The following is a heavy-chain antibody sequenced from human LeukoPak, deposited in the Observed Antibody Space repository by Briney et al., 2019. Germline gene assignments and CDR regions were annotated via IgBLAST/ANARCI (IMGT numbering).Heavy chain of an antibody. D-gene: IGHD2-15*01. V-gene: IGHV5-51*01. Sequence: GESLKISCKGSGYRFNAYWIAWVRQMPGKGLEWMGIIYPDDSDTRYSPSFQGQVTISADKSVRTAYLQWSSLKASDTAMYYCARRSDSSFDYWGQGTLVTVSS. CDR1: GYRFNAYW. CDR2: IYPDDSDT. J-gene: IGHJ4*02. CDR3: ARRSDSSFDY.